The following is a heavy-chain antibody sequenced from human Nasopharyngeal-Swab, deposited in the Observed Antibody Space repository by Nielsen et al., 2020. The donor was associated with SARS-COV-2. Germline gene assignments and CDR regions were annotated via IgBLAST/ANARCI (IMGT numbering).Heavy chain of an antibody. V-gene: IGHV3-33*01. CDR2: IWYDGSNK. CDR3: ARDSGPVRFLEWLCDY. J-gene: IGHJ4*02. Sequence: GGPLRLSCAASGFTFSSYGMHWVRQAPGKGLEWVAVIWYDGSNKYYADSVKGRFTISRDNSKNTLYLQMNSLRAEDTAVYYCARDSGPVRFLEWLCDYWGQGTLVTVSS. CDR1: GFTFSSYG. D-gene: IGHD3-3*01.